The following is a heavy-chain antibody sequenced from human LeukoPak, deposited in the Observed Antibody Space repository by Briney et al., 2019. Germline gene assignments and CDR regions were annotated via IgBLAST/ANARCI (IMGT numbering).Heavy chain of an antibody. J-gene: IGHJ5*02. V-gene: IGHV1-2*02. CDR2: INPDSGGT. Sequence: ASVKVSCKASGYTFTAYYMHWVRQAPGQGLEWMGWINPDSGGTNYAQKFQGRVTMTRDTSISTAYMELSRLRSDDTAVYYCARGLPRIAVAGNNWFDPWGQGTLVTVSS. CDR3: ARGLPRIAVAGNNWFDP. D-gene: IGHD6-19*01. CDR1: GYTFTAYY.